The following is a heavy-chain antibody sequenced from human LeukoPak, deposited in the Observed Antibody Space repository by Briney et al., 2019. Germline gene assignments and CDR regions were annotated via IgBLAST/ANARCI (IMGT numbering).Heavy chain of an antibody. CDR1: GFTFSSYG. Sequence: PGGSLRLSCAASGFTFSSYGMHWVRQAPGKGLEWVAVISYDGSNKYYADSVKGRFTISRDNSKNTLYLQMSSLRAEDTAVYYCANGNYDSTFQHWGQGTLVTVSS. J-gene: IGHJ1*01. D-gene: IGHD3-22*01. CDR3: ANGNYDSTFQH. V-gene: IGHV3-30*18. CDR2: ISYDGSNK.